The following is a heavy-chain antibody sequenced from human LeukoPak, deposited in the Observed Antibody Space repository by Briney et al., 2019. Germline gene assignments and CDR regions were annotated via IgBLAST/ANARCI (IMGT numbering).Heavy chain of an antibody. Sequence: GGSLRLSCAASGFTFSSYGMHWVRQAPGKGLEWVAVIWYDGSNKYYADSVKGRFTISRDNSKNTLYLQMNSLRAEGTAVYYCARDLGYGDYFYYWGQGTLVTVSS. CDR1: GFTFSSYG. J-gene: IGHJ4*02. D-gene: IGHD4-17*01. V-gene: IGHV3-33*01. CDR2: IWYDGSNK. CDR3: ARDLGYGDYFYY.